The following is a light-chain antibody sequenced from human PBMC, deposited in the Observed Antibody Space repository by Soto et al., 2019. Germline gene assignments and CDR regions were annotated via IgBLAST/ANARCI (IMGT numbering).Light chain of an antibody. CDR1: QSIRSN. CDR3: QQYHIWPPWT. V-gene: IGKV3-15*01. J-gene: IGKJ1*01. CDR2: GAS. Sequence: EIVMTQSPDTLSVSPGEGATLSCRVIQSIRSNLAWYQQRPGQAPRLLMYGASTRADGIPARFTGSGSGTEFTLTISSLKSEDFAVYYCQQYHIWPPWTSGQGTKVDIK.